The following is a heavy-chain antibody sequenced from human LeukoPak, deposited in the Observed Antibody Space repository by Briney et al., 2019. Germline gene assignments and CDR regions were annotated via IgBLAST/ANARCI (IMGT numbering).Heavy chain of an antibody. CDR3: TRQGVYYSDSSAFYY. J-gene: IGHJ4*02. D-gene: IGHD3-22*01. CDR1: GCRFSNYW. V-gene: IGHV5-51*01. Sequence: GESLKISCKTSGCRFSNYWVGWVRQMPGKGLELMGAIYPGDSDTRYSPSFQGQVTISADKSTTTSYIQWTSLRASDTATYFCTRQGVYYSDSSAFYYWGQGTLVTVSS. CDR2: IYPGDSDT.